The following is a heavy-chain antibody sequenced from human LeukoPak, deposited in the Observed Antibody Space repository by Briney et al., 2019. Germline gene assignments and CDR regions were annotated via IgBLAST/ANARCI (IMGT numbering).Heavy chain of an antibody. Sequence: GGSLRLSCAASGFTFSSYAMSWVRQAPGGGPDWVSTITIDGGRTYYADSVKGRFTVSRDTSKNTLYLQMNSLRAEDTAVYYCARKGIGSSRYKNMDVWGKGTTVTVSS. CDR2: ITIDGGRT. J-gene: IGHJ6*03. CDR3: ARKGIGSSRYKNMDV. D-gene: IGHD6-25*01. CDR1: GFTFSSYA. V-gene: IGHV3-23*01.